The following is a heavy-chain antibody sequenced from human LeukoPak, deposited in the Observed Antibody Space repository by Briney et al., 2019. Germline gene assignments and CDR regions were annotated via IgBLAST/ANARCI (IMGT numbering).Heavy chain of an antibody. J-gene: IGHJ4*02. Sequence: SVKVSCKASGGTFSSYAISWVRQAPGQGLEWMGRIIPILGIANYAQKFQGRVTITADKSTSTAYMELSSLRSEDTAVYYCARDRIPGENDYWGQGTLVTVSS. D-gene: IGHD3-16*01. CDR1: GGTFSSYA. CDR3: ARDRIPGENDY. V-gene: IGHV1-69*04. CDR2: IIPILGIA.